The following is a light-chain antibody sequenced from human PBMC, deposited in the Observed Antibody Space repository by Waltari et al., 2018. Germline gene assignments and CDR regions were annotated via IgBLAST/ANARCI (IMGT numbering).Light chain of an antibody. CDR1: GSNIGAGYD. CDR2: GST. Sequence: QSVLTQPPSVSGAPGQRVTISCTGSGSNIGAGYDVPWYQQLPRAAPKLLIYGSTSRPVGVPARFLVSTSGTSASLAITGLQAEDEADYYCQSYDTSLSVVFGGGTKLTVL. CDR3: QSYDTSLSVV. J-gene: IGLJ3*02. V-gene: IGLV1-40*01.